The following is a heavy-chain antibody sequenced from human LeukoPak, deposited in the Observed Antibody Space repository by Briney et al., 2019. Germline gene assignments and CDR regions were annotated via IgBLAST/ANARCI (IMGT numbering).Heavy chain of an antibody. CDR1: GYTFTSYG. CDR3: ARTLHYYGSGPYYYYYGMDV. CDR2: ISAYNGNT. V-gene: IGHV1-18*01. D-gene: IGHD3-10*01. Sequence: GASVKVSCKASGYTFTSYGISWVRQAPGQGLEWMGWISAYNGNTNYAQKRQGRVTMTTDTSTSTAYMELRSLRSEDTAVYYCARTLHYYGSGPYYYYYGMDVWGQGTTVTVSS. J-gene: IGHJ6*02.